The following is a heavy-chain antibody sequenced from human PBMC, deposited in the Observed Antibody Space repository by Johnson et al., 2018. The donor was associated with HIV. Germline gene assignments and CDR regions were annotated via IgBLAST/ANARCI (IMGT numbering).Heavy chain of an antibody. CDR3: AKETRDSRSAFDI. Sequence: QMQLVESGGGVVQPGGSLRLSCAASGFTFSSYGMHWVRQAPGKGLEWVAFIRYDGSNKYYADSVKGRFTISRDNSKKTLYLQMNSLRTEDTAVYYCAKETRDSRSAFDIWGQGTLVTVSS. CDR2: IRYDGSNK. V-gene: IGHV3-30*02. J-gene: IGHJ3*02. CDR1: GFTFSSYG. D-gene: IGHD3-22*01.